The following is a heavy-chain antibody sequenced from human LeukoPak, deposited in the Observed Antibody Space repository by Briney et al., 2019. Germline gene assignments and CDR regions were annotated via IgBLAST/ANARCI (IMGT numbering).Heavy chain of an antibody. J-gene: IGHJ4*02. V-gene: IGHV4-59*08. D-gene: IGHD3-22*01. Sequence: SETLSLTCTVSGGSISSYYWSWIRQPPGKGLEWIGYIYYSGSTYYNPSLKSRVTISVDTSKNQFSLKLSSVTAADTAVYYCARLEKWLLHYWGQGTLVAVSS. CDR1: GGSISSYY. CDR3: ARLEKWLLHY. CDR2: IYYSGST.